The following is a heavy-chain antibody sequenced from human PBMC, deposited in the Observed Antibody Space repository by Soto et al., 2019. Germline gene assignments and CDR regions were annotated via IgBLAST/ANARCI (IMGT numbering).Heavy chain of an antibody. Sequence: SVKVSCKASGGTFRNYPINWVRQAPGQGLEWMGSIFPLTDIPDYAQNFQARLTITADKSTSTAYMELSSLTSDDTAMYFCARGPLVVLNYFESWGQGTLVTV. CDR1: GGTFRNYP. J-gene: IGHJ4*02. CDR3: ARGPLVVLNYFES. CDR2: IFPLTDIP. V-gene: IGHV1-69*04.